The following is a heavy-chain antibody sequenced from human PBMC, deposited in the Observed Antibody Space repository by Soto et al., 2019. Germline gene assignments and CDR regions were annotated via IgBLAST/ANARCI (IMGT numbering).Heavy chain of an antibody. V-gene: IGHV4-30-4*01. Sequence: LSLTCTVSGGSISSGDYYWSWIRQPPGKGLEWIGYIYYSGSTYYNPSLKSRVTISVDTSKNQFSLKLSSVTAADTAVYYCARGPTVTSNYGMDVWGQGTTVTVSS. CDR3: ARGPTVTSNYGMDV. J-gene: IGHJ6*02. D-gene: IGHD4-17*01. CDR1: GGSISSGDYY. CDR2: IYYSGST.